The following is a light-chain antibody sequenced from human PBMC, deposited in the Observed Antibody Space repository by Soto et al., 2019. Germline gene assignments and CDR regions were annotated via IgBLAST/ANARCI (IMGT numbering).Light chain of an antibody. CDR3: NSYSSSTSLPYV. J-gene: IGLJ1*01. CDR1: SSDVGGYYY. V-gene: IGLV2-14*01. Sequence: QSVLTQPASVSGSPGQSITISCTGTSSDVGGYYYVSWYQQYPGRAPKLLIFEVSSRPSGVSNRFSGSKSGNTASLTISALQAEDEADYFCNSYSSSTSLPYVFGTGTKLTVL. CDR2: EVS.